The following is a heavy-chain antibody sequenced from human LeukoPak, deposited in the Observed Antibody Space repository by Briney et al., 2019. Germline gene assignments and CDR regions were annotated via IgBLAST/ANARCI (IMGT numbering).Heavy chain of an antibody. D-gene: IGHD1-1*01. CDR3: AKSTDDWYFDL. V-gene: IGHV3-23*01. J-gene: IGHJ2*01. CDR1: GFTFSSYA. CDR2: ISDGRGST. Sequence: GGSLRLSCAASGFTFSSYALTWVRQAPGKGLEWVSTISDGRGSTHYEDSVKGRFTISTDNSKNTLYLQVNSLRAEDTAVYYCAKSTDDWYFDLWGRGTLVTVSS.